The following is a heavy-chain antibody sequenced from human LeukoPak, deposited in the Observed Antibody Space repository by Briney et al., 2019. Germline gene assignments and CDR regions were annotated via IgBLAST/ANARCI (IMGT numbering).Heavy chain of an antibody. J-gene: IGHJ4*02. CDR3: ARDSGSYRPYFDY. CDR2: ISSSGSTI. CDR1: GFTFSDYY. D-gene: IGHD1-26*01. Sequence: GGSLKLSCAASGFTFSDYYMSWIRQAPGKGLEWVSYISSSGSTIYYADSVKGRFTISRDNAKNSLYLQMNSLRAEDTAVYYCARDSGSYRPYFDYWGQGTLVTVSS. V-gene: IGHV3-11*01.